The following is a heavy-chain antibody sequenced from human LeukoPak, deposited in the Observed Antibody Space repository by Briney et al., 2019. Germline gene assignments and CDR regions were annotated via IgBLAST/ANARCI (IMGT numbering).Heavy chain of an antibody. V-gene: IGHV3-11*01. CDR2: ISSSGSTI. D-gene: IGHD2-21*01. CDR3: AKAPVTTCSGAYCYPFDY. J-gene: IGHJ4*02. CDR1: GFTFSDYY. Sequence: GGSLRLSCAASGFTFSDYYMSWIRQAPGKGLEWVSYISSSGSTIYYADSVKGRFTISRDNAKNSLYLQMNSLRAEDAAVYYCAKAPVTTCSGAYCYPFDYWGQGTLVTVSS.